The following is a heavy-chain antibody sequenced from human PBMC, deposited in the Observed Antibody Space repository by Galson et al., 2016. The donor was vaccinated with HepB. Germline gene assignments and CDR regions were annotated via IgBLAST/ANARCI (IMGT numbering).Heavy chain of an antibody. CDR3: VKDRSIRVADYFDS. CDR1: GFTFIIHY. J-gene: IGHJ4*02. Sequence: SLRLSCAASGFTFIIHYMHWARRAPGRGLEFVSAISSDGGTTYYADSVRGRFTISRDNSKKTLYLQMSSLRPEDTAVYYCVKDRSIRVADYFDSWGQGTLVTVSS. CDR2: ISSDGGTT. V-gene: IGHV3-64D*06. D-gene: IGHD6-19*01.